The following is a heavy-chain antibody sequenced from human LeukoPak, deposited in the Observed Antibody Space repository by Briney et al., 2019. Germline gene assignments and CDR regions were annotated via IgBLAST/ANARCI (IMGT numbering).Heavy chain of an antibody. Sequence: ASVKVSCKASGGTFSSYAISWVRQAPGQGLEWMGGIIPIFGTANHAQKFQGRVTITADESTSTAYMELSSLRSEDTAVYYCAREGSTSLPRNFDYWGQGTLVTVSS. D-gene: IGHD2-2*01. V-gene: IGHV1-69*13. CDR3: AREGSTSLPRNFDY. CDR2: IIPIFGTA. J-gene: IGHJ4*02. CDR1: GGTFSSYA.